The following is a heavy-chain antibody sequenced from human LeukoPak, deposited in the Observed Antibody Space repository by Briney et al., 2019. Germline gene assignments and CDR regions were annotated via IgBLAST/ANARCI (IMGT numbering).Heavy chain of an antibody. J-gene: IGHJ4*02. D-gene: IGHD1-26*01. CDR2: ISYDGSNK. CDR3: AKEDVGALDY. V-gene: IGHV3-30-3*01. CDR1: GFTFSSYA. Sequence: GRSLRLSCAASGFTFSSYAMHWVRQAPGKGLEWVAVISYDGSNKYYADSVKGRFTISRDNSKNTLYLQMNSLRAEDTAVYYCAKEDVGALDYWGQGTLVTVSS.